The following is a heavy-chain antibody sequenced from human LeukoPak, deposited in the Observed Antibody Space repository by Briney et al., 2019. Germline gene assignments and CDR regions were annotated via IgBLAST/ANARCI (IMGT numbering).Heavy chain of an antibody. CDR1: GGSISSSSYY. CDR2: IYYSGST. CDR3: ARDLGPCSGGSCHTPRNYYYYMDV. V-gene: IGHV4-39*07. Sequence: PSETLSLTCTVSGGSISSSSYYWGWIRQPPGKGLEWIGSIYYSGSTYYNPSLKSRVTISVDTSKNQFSLKLSSVTAADTAVYYCARDLGPCSGGSCHTPRNYYYYMDVWGKGTTVTVSS. D-gene: IGHD2-15*01. J-gene: IGHJ6*03.